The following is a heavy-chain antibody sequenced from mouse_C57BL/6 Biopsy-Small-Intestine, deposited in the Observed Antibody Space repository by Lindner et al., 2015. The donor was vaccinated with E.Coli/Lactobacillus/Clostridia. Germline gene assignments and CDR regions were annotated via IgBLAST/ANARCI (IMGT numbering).Heavy chain of an antibody. J-gene: IGHJ2*01. CDR3: AREGNYFDY. Sequence: VQLQESGAELAKPGASVKLSCKASGYTFTTYWMHWVKQRPGQGLEWIGYINPSSDSTTYNQKFKDKATLTADKSSSTAYIQLTSLTYEDSAVYYCAREGNYFDYWGQGTTLTVSS. CDR2: INPSSDST. V-gene: IGHV1-7*01. CDR1: GYTFTTYW.